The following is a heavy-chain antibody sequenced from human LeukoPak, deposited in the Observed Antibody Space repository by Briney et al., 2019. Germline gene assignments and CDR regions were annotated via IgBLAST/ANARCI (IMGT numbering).Heavy chain of an antibody. J-gene: IGHJ4*02. Sequence: GRSLRLSCAVSGITLNNYGMTWVRQAPGKGLEWVAGISDSGGSTKYADSVKGRFTISRDNPKNTLYLQMNSLRAEDTAVYFCAKRGVVIRVILVGFHKEAYYFESWGQGALVTVSS. CDR3: AKRGVVIRVILVGFHKEAYYFES. V-gene: IGHV3-23*01. CDR1: GITLNNYG. CDR2: ISDSGGST. D-gene: IGHD3/OR15-3a*01.